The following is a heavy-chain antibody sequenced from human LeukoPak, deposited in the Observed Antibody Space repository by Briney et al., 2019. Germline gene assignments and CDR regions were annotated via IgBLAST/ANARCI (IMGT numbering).Heavy chain of an antibody. D-gene: IGHD5-18*01. CDR2: LSYSGST. J-gene: IGHJ4*02. CDR1: GDSNSSYY. Sequence: SETLSLTCAVSGDSNSSYYWSWIRQPPGKGLEWIGYLSYSGSTNYNPSLRSRVTISADTSKNQFSLKLNSVTAADTAVYYCARQALGYSSVGHFDCWGQGTRVTVSS. V-gene: IGHV4-59*08. CDR3: ARQALGYSSVGHFDC.